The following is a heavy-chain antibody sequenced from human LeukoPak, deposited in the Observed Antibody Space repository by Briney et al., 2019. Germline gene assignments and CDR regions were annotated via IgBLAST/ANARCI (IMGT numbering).Heavy chain of an antibody. Sequence: SGGSLRLSCAAYGFTFTSYAMSWVRQAPGKGLEWVSTITTSGGSTYYADSVKGRFTISRDNSENTLYLQMNSLRAEDTALYYCAKDQLAIAVAGGGVFDYWGQGTLVTVSS. CDR1: GFTFTSYA. J-gene: IGHJ4*02. D-gene: IGHD6-19*01. V-gene: IGHV3-23*01. CDR3: AKDQLAIAVAGGGVFDY. CDR2: ITTSGGST.